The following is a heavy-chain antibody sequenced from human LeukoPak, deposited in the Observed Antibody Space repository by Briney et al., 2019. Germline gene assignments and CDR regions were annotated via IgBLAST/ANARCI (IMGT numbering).Heavy chain of an antibody. D-gene: IGHD6-6*01. J-gene: IGHJ4*02. CDR3: AKGSSLSEPYYFDY. CDR1: GFTFDDYA. CDR2: ISWNSGSI. Sequence: PGGSLRLSCAASGFTFDDYAMHWVRQAPGKGLEWVSGISWNSGSIGYADSVKGRFTISRDNAKNSLYLQMNSLRAEDMALYYCAKGSSLSEPYYFDYWGQGTLVTVSS. V-gene: IGHV3-9*03.